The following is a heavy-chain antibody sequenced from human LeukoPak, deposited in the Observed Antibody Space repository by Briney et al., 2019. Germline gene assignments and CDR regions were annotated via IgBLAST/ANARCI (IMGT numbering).Heavy chain of an antibody. J-gene: IGHJ5*02. V-gene: IGHV3-23*01. Sequence: GGSLRLSCAASGFSFSTYAMTWVRQAPGKGLEWVSTITGSGGSTYYADSVKGRFTISRHNSKNTLYVQMNSLRAEDTAVYYCAKGVGVYTNWFDPWGQGTLVTVSS. D-gene: IGHD3-10*01. CDR2: ITGSGGST. CDR3: AKGVGVYTNWFDP. CDR1: GFSFSTYA.